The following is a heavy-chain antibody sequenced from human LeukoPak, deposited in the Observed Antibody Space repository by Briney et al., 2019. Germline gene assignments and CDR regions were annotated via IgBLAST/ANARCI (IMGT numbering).Heavy chain of an antibody. D-gene: IGHD3-22*01. CDR2: IYPGDSDT. V-gene: IGHV5-51*01. CDR3: ASSPCWYDSRSPEFGY. CDR1: GYSFTSYW. J-gene: IGHJ4*02. Sequence: LGESLKISCQGSGYSFTSYWIGGARQMPGKGLEWMGIIYPGDSDTKYSPSFQGQVTISADKSISTAYLQWSRLKASDTAMYYCASSPCWYDSRSPEFGYWGQGTLVTVSS.